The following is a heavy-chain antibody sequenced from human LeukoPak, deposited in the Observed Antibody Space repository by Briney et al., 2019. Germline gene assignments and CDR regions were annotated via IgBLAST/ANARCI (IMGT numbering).Heavy chain of an antibody. CDR3: TRDFSYGYFDY. CDR2: IQPGGSTR. V-gene: IGHV3-74*01. J-gene: IGHJ4*02. D-gene: IGHD5-18*01. CDR1: GFPFSSHW. Sequence: GGSLRLSCAASGFPFSSHWLHWVRQAPGQGLEWVSRIQPGGSTRHYAGSVQGRFTVSRDDAKNTLFLQMNSLRAEDTAVYFCTRDFSYGYFDYWGQGALVIVSS.